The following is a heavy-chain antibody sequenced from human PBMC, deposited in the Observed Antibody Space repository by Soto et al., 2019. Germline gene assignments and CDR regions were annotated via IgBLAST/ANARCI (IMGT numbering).Heavy chain of an antibody. Sequence: EAQLVESGGALVQPGRSLRLACSASGFKFDDYAMHWVRQAPGKGLEWVSGLNWNSVSAGYVDSVKGRFTISRDNARNSLYLEMNSLRTEDTALYFCAKDISGSYSGPHFDCWGQGTLVTVSS. V-gene: IGHV3-9*01. J-gene: IGHJ4*02. CDR3: AKDISGSYSGPHFDC. D-gene: IGHD1-26*01. CDR2: LNWNSVSA. CDR1: GFKFDDYA.